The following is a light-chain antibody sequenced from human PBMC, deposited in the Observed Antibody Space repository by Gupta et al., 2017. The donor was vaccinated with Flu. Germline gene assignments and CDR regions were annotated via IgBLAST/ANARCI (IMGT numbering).Light chain of an antibody. CDR3: QVWYGRGDPDVV. J-gene: IGLJ2*01. CDR2: DDS. CDR1: NIGRGG. V-gene: IGLV3-21*02. Sequence: NNIGRGGVSWSQQKAGQGTVSVVFDDSDRHSGIPDRDPGSKSGNRATLTISRVEAGDEADYYCQVWYGRGDPDVVFGGGTRLTVI.